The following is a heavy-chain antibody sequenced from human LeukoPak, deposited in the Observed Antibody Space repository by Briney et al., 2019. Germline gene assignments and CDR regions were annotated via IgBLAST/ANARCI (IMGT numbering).Heavy chain of an antibody. D-gene: IGHD5-12*01. J-gene: IGHJ4*02. CDR3: AKRLEVVATTIDY. Sequence: GGSLRLSCAASGFTFSSYAMHWVRQAPGKGLEWVAVISYDGSNKYYADSVKGRFTISRDNSKNTLYLQMNSLRGEDTAVYYCAKRLEVVATTIDYWGQGTLVTVSS. CDR1: GFTFSSYA. V-gene: IGHV3-30-3*01. CDR2: ISYDGSNK.